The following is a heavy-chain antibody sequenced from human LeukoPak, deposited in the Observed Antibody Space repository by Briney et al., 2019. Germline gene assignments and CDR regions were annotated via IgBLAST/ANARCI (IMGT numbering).Heavy chain of an antibody. CDR2: IIPIFGTA. CDR3: ARWRDDYYYYYMDV. V-gene: IGHV1-69*13. J-gene: IGHJ6*03. D-gene: IGHD3-3*01. Sequence: GASVKVSCKASGGTFSSYAISWVRQAPGQGLEWMGGIIPIFGTANYAQKFQGRVTITADESTSTAYMELSSLRSEDTAVYYWARWRDDYYYYYMDVWGKGTTVTVSS. CDR1: GGTFSSYA.